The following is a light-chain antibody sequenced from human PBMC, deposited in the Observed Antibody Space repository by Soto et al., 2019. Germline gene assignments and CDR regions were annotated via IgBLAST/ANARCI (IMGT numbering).Light chain of an antibody. V-gene: IGKV1-39*01. Sequence: DIQMTQSPSSLSASVGDRVTITCRASQNIRNYLNWYQQKPGKTPNLLIYAASSLQTGVPSRFSGSGSGTDFTLTITSLQPEDFATYYCQQTYSNLPLIFGGGTKVEIK. J-gene: IGKJ4*01. CDR2: AAS. CDR3: QQTYSNLPLI. CDR1: QNIRNY.